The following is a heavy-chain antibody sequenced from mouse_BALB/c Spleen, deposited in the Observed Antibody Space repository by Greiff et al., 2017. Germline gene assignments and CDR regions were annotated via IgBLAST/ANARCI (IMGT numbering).Heavy chain of an antibody. CDR1: GFTFSSFG. CDR3: ARSGLGGDYYAMDY. Sequence: EVKLMESGGGLVQPGGSRKLSCAASGFTFSSFGMHWVRQAPEKGLEWVAYISSGSSTIYYADTVKGRFTISRDNPKNTLFLQMTSLRSEDTAMYYCARSGLGGDYYAMDYWGQGTSVTVSS. J-gene: IGHJ4*01. V-gene: IGHV5-17*02. CDR2: ISSGSSTI. D-gene: IGHD4-1*01.